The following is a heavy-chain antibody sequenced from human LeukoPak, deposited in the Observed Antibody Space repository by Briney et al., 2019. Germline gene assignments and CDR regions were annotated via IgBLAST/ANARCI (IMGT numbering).Heavy chain of an antibody. V-gene: IGHV1-69*01. Sequence: SVTVSCKASGGTFSSYAISWVRQAPGQGLEWMGGIIPIFGTANYAQKFQGRVTITADESTSTAYMELSSLRSEDTAVYYCARDLPGGSPRYLRYYGMDVWGQGTTVTVSS. J-gene: IGHJ6*02. CDR2: IIPIFGTA. CDR3: ARDLPGGSPRYLRYYGMDV. CDR1: GGTFSSYA. D-gene: IGHD3-9*01.